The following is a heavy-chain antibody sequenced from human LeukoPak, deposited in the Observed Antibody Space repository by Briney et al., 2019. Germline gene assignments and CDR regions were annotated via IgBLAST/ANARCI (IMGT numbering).Heavy chain of an antibody. J-gene: IGHJ3*02. V-gene: IGHV1-2*02. Sequence: ASVKVSFKASGYTFTGYYMHWVRQAPGQGLEWMGWINPNSGGTNYSQKFQGRVTMTRDTSISTAYMELSRLRSDDTAVYYCARVLKRAHTAMVDDAFDIWGQGTMVTVSS. D-gene: IGHD5-18*01. CDR2: INPNSGGT. CDR1: GYTFTGYY. CDR3: ARVLKRAHTAMVDDAFDI.